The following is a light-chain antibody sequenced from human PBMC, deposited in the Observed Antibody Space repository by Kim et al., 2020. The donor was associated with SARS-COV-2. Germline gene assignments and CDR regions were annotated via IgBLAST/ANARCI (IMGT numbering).Light chain of an antibody. CDR2: GAS. CDR3: QQYGSSPPNS. Sequence: PGERATLSCRASQSVSSSYLAWYQQKPGQAPRLLIYGASSRATGIPDRFSGSGSGTDFTLTISRLEPEDFAVYYCQQYGSSPPNSFGQGTKLEI. J-gene: IGKJ2*03. CDR1: QSVSSSY. V-gene: IGKV3-20*01.